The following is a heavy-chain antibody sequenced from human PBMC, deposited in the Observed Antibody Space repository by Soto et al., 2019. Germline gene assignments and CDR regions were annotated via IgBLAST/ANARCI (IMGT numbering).Heavy chain of an antibody. J-gene: IGHJ4*02. CDR1: GYSLTSGYH. CDR2: IYHSWTT. D-gene: IGHD6-6*01. CDR3: VRVYGRSSCFFDS. Sequence: SETLSLTCGVSGYSLTSGYHWGWIRQPPGKGLEWIGTIYHSWTTYYNPSLMSRVTMSVDTSKNQFSLKVTSATAADPAVYFCVRVYGRSSCFFDSWGQGTLVTVSS. V-gene: IGHV4-38-2*01.